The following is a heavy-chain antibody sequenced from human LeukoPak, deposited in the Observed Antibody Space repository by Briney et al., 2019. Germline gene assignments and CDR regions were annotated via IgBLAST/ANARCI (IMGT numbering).Heavy chain of an antibody. CDR1: GFTFSNAW. D-gene: IGHD3-22*01. Sequence: PGGSLRLSCAASGFTFSNAWMSWVRQAPGKGLEWVGRIKSKTDGGTTDYAAPVKGTFTISRDDSKNTLYLQMNSLKTEDTAVYYCTTDYNDYYDSSSYYGYFVSWGQGTLVTVSS. CDR2: IKSKTDGGTT. CDR3: TTDYNDYYDSSSYYGYFVS. J-gene: IGHJ4*02. V-gene: IGHV3-15*01.